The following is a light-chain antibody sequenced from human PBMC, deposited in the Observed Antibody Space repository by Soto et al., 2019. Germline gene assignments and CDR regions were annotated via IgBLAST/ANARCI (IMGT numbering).Light chain of an antibody. CDR2: EVS. CDR1: SSDIGSYNY. J-gene: IGLJ1*01. Sequence: QSVLTQPASVSGSPGQSITISCTGTSSDIGSYNYVAWYQQFPGKTPKLLIYEVSNRPSGVSFRFSGSKSGNTASLTISGLQAEDEADYYCKSYSSSHTSYVFGAGTKLTVL. CDR3: KSYSSSHTSYV. V-gene: IGLV2-14*01.